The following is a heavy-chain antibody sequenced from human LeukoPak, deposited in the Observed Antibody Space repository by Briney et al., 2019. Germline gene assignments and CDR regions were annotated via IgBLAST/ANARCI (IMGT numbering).Heavy chain of an antibody. D-gene: IGHD4-23*01. CDR2: IYYSGST. CDR3: ARGRDYGGNLDY. Sequence: PSETLSLTCTVSGGSISSSSYYWGWIRQPPGKGLEWIGSIYYSGSTYYNPSLKSRVTISVDTSKNQFSLKLSSVTAADTAVYYCARGRDYGGNLDYWGQGTLVTVSS. J-gene: IGHJ4*02. V-gene: IGHV4-39*07. CDR1: GGSISSSSYY.